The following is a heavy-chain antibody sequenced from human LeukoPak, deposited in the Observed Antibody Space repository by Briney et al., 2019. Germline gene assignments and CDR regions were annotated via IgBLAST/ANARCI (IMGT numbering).Heavy chain of an antibody. D-gene: IGHD6-13*01. CDR1: GYTFTSYG. J-gene: IGHJ4*02. CDR2: ISAYNGNT. V-gene: IGHV1-18*01. CDR3: ARDSSSWRREIDY. Sequence: ASVKVSCKASGYTFTSYGISWVRQAPGQGLEWIGWISAYNGNTKYAQKLQGRVTMPTDTSTSTAYMELRSLRSDDTAVYYCARDSSSWRREIDYWGQGTLVTVSS.